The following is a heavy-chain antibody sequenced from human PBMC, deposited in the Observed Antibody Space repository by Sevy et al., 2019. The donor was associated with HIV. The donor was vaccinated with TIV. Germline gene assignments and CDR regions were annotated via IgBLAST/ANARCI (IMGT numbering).Heavy chain of an antibody. V-gene: IGHV5-51*01. Sequence: GESLKISCKGSGYSFSTNWIGWVRQVPGKGLEWVGIIYPGDCDTRYSPSFQGQVTIAADTSISTVYLYWSSLKTSDSAMYYCARQGYNYIWGTYNSPDYWGQGTLVTVSS. D-gene: IGHD3-16*01. CDR2: IYPGDCDT. J-gene: IGHJ4*02. CDR1: GYSFSTNW. CDR3: ARQGYNYIWGTYNSPDY.